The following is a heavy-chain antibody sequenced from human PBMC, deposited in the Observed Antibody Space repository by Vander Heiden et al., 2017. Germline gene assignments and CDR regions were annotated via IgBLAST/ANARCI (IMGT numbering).Heavy chain of an antibody. J-gene: IGHJ4*02. CDR3: ARVPGGGSYRGRTFRY. V-gene: IGHV1-8*01. Sequence: QVQLVQSGAEVKKPGASAKVSCTASRLTFTSYDSEWVRQATGQGIEWMGWMNPNSGNTGYAKKCQGRVTMTRNTARSTAYMELSSLRSEDTAVYYCARVPGGGSYRGRTFRYWGQGTLVTVSS. CDR2: MNPNSGNT. D-gene: IGHD1-26*01. CDR1: RLTFTSYD.